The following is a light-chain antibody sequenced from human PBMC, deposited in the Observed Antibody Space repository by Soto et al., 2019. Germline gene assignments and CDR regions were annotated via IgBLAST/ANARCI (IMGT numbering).Light chain of an antibody. CDR2: EVS. J-gene: IGLJ1*01. CDR1: SSDVGGYNY. V-gene: IGLV2-14*01. CDR3: SSYTSSTPYV. Sequence: SALTQPASVSGSPGQSISISCTGTSSDVGGYNYVSWYQQQPGKAPKLMIYEVSSRPSGVSDRSSGSKSGNTASLTISGLQAEDEADYYCSSYTSSTPYVFGTGTKVTVL.